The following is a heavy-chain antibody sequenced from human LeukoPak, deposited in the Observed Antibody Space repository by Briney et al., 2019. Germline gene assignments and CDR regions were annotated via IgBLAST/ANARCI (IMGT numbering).Heavy chain of an antibody. Sequence: SETLSLTCAVYGGSFSGYYWSWIRQPPGKGLEWIGEINHSGSTNYNPSLKSRVTISVDTSKNQFSLKLSSVTAADTAVYYCARVAGDSDYWGQGTLVTVSS. CDR1: GGSFSGYY. J-gene: IGHJ4*02. V-gene: IGHV4-34*01. CDR3: ARVAGDSDY. CDR2: INHSGST. D-gene: IGHD7-27*01.